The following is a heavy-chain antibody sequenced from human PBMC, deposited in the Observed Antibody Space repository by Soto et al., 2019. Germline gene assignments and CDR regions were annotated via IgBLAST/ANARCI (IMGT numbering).Heavy chain of an antibody. D-gene: IGHD1-26*01. J-gene: IGHJ4*02. V-gene: IGHV4-28*01. CDR3: ARREIQGPIDY. CDR2: IYYSGTT. Sequence: QVQLQESGPGLVKPSDTLSLTCAVSGYSISSSNWWGWIRQPPGKGLEWIGYIYYSGTTYYNPSLKSRVTMSVDTSKNQFSLKLTSVRGVDTAVYYCARREIQGPIDYWGQGTLVTVSS. CDR1: GYSISSSNW.